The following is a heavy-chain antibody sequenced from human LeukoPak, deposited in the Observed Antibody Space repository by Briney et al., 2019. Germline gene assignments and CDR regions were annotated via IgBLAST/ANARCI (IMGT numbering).Heavy chain of an antibody. D-gene: IGHD3-10*01. CDR2: INPNSGGT. Sequence: ASVKVSCKASGYTFTGYYMHWVRQAPRQGLEWMGWINPNSGGTNYAQKFQGRVTMTRDTSISTAHMELSRLRSDDTAVYYCARGRYYGSGSDDAFDIWGQGTMVTVSS. CDR1: GYTFTGYY. CDR3: ARGRYYGSGSDDAFDI. J-gene: IGHJ3*02. V-gene: IGHV1-2*02.